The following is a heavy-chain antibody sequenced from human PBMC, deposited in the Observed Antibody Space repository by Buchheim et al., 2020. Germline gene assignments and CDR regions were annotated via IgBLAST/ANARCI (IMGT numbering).Heavy chain of an antibody. CDR1: GFTFSSSA. D-gene: IGHD1-26*01. J-gene: IGHJ4*02. Sequence: EVQLLESGGGLVQPGGSLRLSCAASGFTFSSSAMSCVSQAPGKGLEWVSAISGSGGSTYYADSVKGRFTISRANSKNSLYLQMNSLRAEDTAVYYCARDLDPVVGATDFDYWGQGTL. CDR2: ISGSGGST. V-gene: IGHV3-23*01. CDR3: ARDLDPVVGATDFDY.